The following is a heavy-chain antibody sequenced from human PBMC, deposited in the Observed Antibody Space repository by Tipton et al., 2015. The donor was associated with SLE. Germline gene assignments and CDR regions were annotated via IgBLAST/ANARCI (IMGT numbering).Heavy chain of an antibody. D-gene: IGHD1-26*01. V-gene: IGHV3-7*03. CDR2: IKQDGSEK. Sequence: GSLRLSCAASGFTFSNYWMSWVRQAPGKGLEWVANIKQDGSEKYYVDSVKGRFTISRDNAKNSLYLQMNSLRAEDTAVYYCATTHIVGATQVPFDYWGQGTLVTVSS. CDR1: GFTFSNYW. J-gene: IGHJ4*02. CDR3: ATTHIVGATQVPFDY.